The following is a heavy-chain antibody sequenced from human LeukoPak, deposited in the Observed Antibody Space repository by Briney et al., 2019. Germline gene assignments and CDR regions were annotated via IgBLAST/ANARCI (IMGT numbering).Heavy chain of an antibody. CDR3: ASVVATARTGYYFDY. Sequence: GGSLRLSCAASGFTFSSYSMNWVRQAPGKGLEWVSSISSSSSYIYYADSVKGRFTISRDNAKNSLYLQMNSLRAEDTAVYYCASVVATARTGYYFDYWGQGTLVTVSS. CDR2: ISSSSSYI. J-gene: IGHJ4*02. CDR1: GFTFSSYS. D-gene: IGHD5-12*01. V-gene: IGHV3-21*01.